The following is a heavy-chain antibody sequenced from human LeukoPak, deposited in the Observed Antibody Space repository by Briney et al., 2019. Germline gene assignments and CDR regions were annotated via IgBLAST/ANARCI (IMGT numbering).Heavy chain of an antibody. Sequence: GGSLRLSCAASGFTFITSAMHWGRQAPGKGLEGVAVILYDGTNQYYADSVKGRFTISRDNSRNTLYLQMNSLKVEDTAAYYCARDFRDYRDYVAYFDSWGQGTLVTVSS. D-gene: IGHD4-17*01. CDR2: ILYDGTNQ. CDR1: GFTFITSA. V-gene: IGHV3-30-3*01. CDR3: ARDFRDYRDYVAYFDS. J-gene: IGHJ4*02.